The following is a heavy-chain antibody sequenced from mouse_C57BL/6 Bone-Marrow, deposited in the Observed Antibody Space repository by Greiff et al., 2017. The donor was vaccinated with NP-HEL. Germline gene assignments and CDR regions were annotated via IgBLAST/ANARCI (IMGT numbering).Heavy chain of an antibody. J-gene: IGHJ2*01. CDR3: ARRGYDYDGLDYFDY. D-gene: IGHD2-4*01. CDR2: IYPGSGST. Sequence: VQLQQSGAELVKPGASVKMSCKASGYTFTSYWITWVKQRPGQGLEWIGDIYPGSGSTNYNEKFKSKATLTVDTSSSTAYMQLSSLTSEDSAVYYCARRGYDYDGLDYFDYWGQGTTLTVSS. V-gene: IGHV1-55*01. CDR1: GYTFTSYW.